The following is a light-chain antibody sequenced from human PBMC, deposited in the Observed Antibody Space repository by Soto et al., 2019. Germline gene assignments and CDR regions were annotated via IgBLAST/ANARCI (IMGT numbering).Light chain of an antibody. CDR3: TSYTSSTTNYV. V-gene: IGLV2-14*01. CDR1: SSDIGGYNY. J-gene: IGLJ1*01. CDR2: EVS. Sequence: QSVLTRPASVSGSPGQSITFSCTGTSSDIGGYNYVSWYQQHPGKAPKLMIYEVSNRPSGVSDRFSGSKSGNTASLTISGLQAEDEADYYCTSYTSSTTNYVFGTGTKVTVL.